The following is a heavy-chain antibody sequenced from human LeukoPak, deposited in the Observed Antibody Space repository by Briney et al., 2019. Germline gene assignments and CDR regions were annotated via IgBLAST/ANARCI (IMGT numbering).Heavy chain of an antibody. CDR2: ISGRGSGM. J-gene: IGHJ4*02. Sequence: PGGSLRLSCVVSGFGFSDSYMTWIRQTPGKGLEWLAYISGRGSGMYYADSGKGRFTISRDNAKNSLYLQMNSLRAEATAVYYCARELIPGGGSRDGKIGGVYWGQGTLVTVSS. D-gene: IGHD5-24*01. CDR3: ARELIPGGGSRDGKIGGVY. CDR1: GFGFSDSY. V-gene: IGHV3-11*04.